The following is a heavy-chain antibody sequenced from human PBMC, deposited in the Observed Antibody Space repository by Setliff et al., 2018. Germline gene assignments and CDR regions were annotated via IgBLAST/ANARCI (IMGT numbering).Heavy chain of an antibody. V-gene: IGHV1-69*10. J-gene: IGHJ6*03. D-gene: IGHD1-26*01. CDR1: GGTSSSYA. CDR2: IIPILGIA. Sequence: SVKVSCKASGGTSSSYAISWVRQAPGQGLEWMGGIIPILGIANYAQKFQGRVTITADKSTSTAYMELSGLRSEDTAVYYCARERGGSYSYNYYYHYMDVWGKGTTVTVSS. CDR3: ARERGGSYSYNYYYHYMDV.